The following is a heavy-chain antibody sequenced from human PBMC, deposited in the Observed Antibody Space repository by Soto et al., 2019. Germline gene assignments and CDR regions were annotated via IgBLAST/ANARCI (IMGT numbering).Heavy chain of an antibody. V-gene: IGHV3-23*01. CDR1: GFTFISYA. CDR3: AKDGYSYGTYYFDY. CDR2: ISGSGGST. Sequence: PGGSLRLSCAASGFTFISYAMSWVRQAPGKGLEWVSAISGSGGSTYYADSVKGRFTISRDNSKNTLYLQMNSLRAEDTAVYYCAKDGYSYGTYYFDYWGQGTLVTVSS. D-gene: IGHD5-18*01. J-gene: IGHJ4*02.